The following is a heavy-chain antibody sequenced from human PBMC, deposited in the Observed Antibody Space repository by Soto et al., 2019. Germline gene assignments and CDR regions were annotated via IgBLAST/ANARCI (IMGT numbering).Heavy chain of an antibody. Sequence: QVQLQQWGAGLLKPSETLSLTCAVYGGSFSGYYWSWIRQPPGKGLEWIGEINHSGSTNYNPSLKSRVTISVDTSKNQFSLKLSSVTAADTAVYYCARKVPAAIGNNWFDPWGQGTLVTVSS. CDR3: ARKVPAAIGNNWFDP. D-gene: IGHD2-2*01. V-gene: IGHV4-34*01. J-gene: IGHJ5*02. CDR1: GGSFSGYY. CDR2: INHSGST.